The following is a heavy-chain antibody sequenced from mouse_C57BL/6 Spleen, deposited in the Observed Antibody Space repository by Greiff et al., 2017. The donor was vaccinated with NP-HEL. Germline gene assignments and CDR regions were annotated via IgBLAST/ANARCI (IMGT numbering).Heavy chain of an antibody. D-gene: IGHD2-4*01. CDR2: IYPGDGDT. Sequence: VQLQQSGPELVKPGASVKISCKASGYAFSSSWMNWVKQRPGKGLEWIGRIYPGDGDTNYNGKFKGKATLTADKSSSTAYMQLSSLTSEDSAVYFCARDYDGAMDYWGQGTSVTVSS. CDR1: GYAFSSSW. V-gene: IGHV1-82*01. CDR3: ARDYDGAMDY. J-gene: IGHJ4*01.